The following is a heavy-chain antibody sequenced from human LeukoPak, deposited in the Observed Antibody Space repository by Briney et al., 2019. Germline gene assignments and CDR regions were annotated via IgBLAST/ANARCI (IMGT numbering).Heavy chain of an antibody. CDR2: VSYDGSYP. CDR1: GFSFSSDP. J-gene: IGHJ4*01. D-gene: IGHD4-17*01. V-gene: IGHV3-30*04. CDR3: ARDSLYGDLFYFDF. Sequence: PGGSLRLSCVASGFSFSSDPTHCVRQAPGKGLEWVAVVSYDGSYPFYTDSVKGRFTISRDNSKNTLYLDMRSLRADDTAVYYCARDSLYGDLFYFDFWGHGTRVIVSS.